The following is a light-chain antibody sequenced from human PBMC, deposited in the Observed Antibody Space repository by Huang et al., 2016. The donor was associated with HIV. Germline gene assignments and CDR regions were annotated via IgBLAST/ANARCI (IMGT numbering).Light chain of an antibody. Sequence: DIQMTQSPSSLSASVGDRGTITGPASQDSTNYLNWYQQKPGKAPKLLIYDASKLERGVPSRFSGSGSGTDFTFTISNLQPEDIATYYCQQYDNLPLTFGGGTKVEIK. CDR1: QDSTNY. CDR3: QQYDNLPLT. CDR2: DAS. J-gene: IGKJ4*01. V-gene: IGKV1-33*01.